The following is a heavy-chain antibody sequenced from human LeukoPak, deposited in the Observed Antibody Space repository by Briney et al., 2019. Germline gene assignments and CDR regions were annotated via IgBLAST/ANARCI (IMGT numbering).Heavy chain of an antibody. Sequence: ASVKVSCKASGYTFTSYGIIWVGQAPGQGLGWMGWISAYNGNTNYAQKLQGRVTMTTDTSTSTAYMELRSLRSDDTAVDYCARDRVTSRWLAPLNDYWGQGTLVTVSS. J-gene: IGHJ4*02. D-gene: IGHD5-24*01. CDR2: ISAYNGNT. CDR3: ARDRVTSRWLAPLNDY. V-gene: IGHV1-18*04. CDR1: GYTFTSYG.